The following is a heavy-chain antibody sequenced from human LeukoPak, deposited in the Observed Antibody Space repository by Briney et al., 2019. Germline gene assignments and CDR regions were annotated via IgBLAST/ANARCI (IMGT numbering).Heavy chain of an antibody. J-gene: IGHJ5*02. D-gene: IGHD3-22*01. V-gene: IGHV3-30*18. CDR3: AKASITMIVEA. CDR1: GFTFSSYG. Sequence: GGSLRLSCAASGFTFSSYGMHWVRQAPGEGLEWVAVISYDGSNRYYADSVKGRFTISRDNSKNTLYLQMNSLRAEDTAVYYCAKASITMIVEAWGQGTLVTVSS. CDR2: ISYDGSNR.